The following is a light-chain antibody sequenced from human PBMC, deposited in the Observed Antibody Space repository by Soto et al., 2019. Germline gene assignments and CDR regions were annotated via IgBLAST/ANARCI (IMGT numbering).Light chain of an antibody. Sequence: DIQMTQSPSSLSASVGDRVTITCRASQGISNYLAWYQQKPGKVPKLLIYAASTLQSWVPSRFSGSGSGTDCTLTISSLQPEDVATYYCQKYNSAPRTFGQGTKVEIK. CDR2: AAS. V-gene: IGKV1-27*01. CDR1: QGISNY. J-gene: IGKJ1*01. CDR3: QKYNSAPRT.